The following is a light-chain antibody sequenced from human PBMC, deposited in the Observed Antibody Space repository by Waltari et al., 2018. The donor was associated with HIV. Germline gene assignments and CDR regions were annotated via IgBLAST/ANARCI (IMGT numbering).Light chain of an antibody. CDR1: QSVSSRF. V-gene: IGKV3-20*01. Sequence: DIVLTQSPGTLSLSPGERATLSCRASQSVSSRFLGWYQQKSGPAPRHLIYAASSRATGIPDRFSGSGSGIDFTLTISKLEPEDFAIYYCQEYGTSPLTFGGGTKVEAK. CDR2: AAS. J-gene: IGKJ4*01. CDR3: QEYGTSPLT.